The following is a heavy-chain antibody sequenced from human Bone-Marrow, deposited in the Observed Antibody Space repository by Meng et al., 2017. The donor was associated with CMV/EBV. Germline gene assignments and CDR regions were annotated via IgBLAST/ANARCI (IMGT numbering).Heavy chain of an antibody. CDR1: GLVVTHNF. CDR3: ATETTNSDGMNV. J-gene: IGHJ6*02. CDR2: IYSGGST. V-gene: IGHV3-53*05. D-gene: IGHD1-1*01. Sequence: GESLKISCAASGLVVTHNFMAWVRQAPGKGLEWVSLIYSGGSTYYADAVKGRFTVSKDDSKNTVFLQMNSLRPEDTAKYYCATETTNSDGMNVWGQGTMVTVSS.